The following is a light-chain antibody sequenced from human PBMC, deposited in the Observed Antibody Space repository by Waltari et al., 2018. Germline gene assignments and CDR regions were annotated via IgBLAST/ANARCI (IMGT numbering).Light chain of an antibody. J-gene: IGLJ3*02. V-gene: IGLV3-10*01. Sequence: SYELTQPPSVSVSPGHTARITCSGEALPNKYAYWYRQKSGQAPVLVIYEDTKRPSGIPERFSASNSGAVATLTITGAQVEDEADYYCYSTDYTGNYWVFGGGTKLTVL. CDR2: EDT. CDR1: ALPNKY. CDR3: YSTDYTGNYWV.